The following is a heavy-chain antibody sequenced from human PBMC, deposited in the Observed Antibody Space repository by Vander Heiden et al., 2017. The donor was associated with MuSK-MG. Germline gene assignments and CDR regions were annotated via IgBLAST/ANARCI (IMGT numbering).Heavy chain of an antibody. J-gene: IGHJ4*02. V-gene: IGHV3-30*02. Sequence: QVQLVESGGGVVQLGGCMSLYWEEPGLTLSSYGMHWVRQSPGKGLEWVAFIRYDGSNKYYADSVKGRFTISRDNSKNTLYLQMNSLRAEDTAVYYCAKVTGTTFDLDYWGQGTLVTVSS. CDR2: IRYDGSNK. CDR3: AKVTGTTFDLDY. CDR1: GLTLSSYG. D-gene: IGHD1-1*01.